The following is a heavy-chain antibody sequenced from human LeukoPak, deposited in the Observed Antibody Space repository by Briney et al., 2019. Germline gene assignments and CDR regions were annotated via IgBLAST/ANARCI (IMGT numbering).Heavy chain of an antibody. V-gene: IGHV1-69*13. CDR2: INPIFGKA. Sequence: ASVKVSCKASGGTFTSYAISWVRQAPGQGLEWMGGINPIFGKANYSQKFQGRVTITADESTSTAYMELSSLRSEDTAVYYCAGDRGSRIDYWGQGTGVTVSA. CDR1: GGTFTSYA. J-gene: IGHJ4*02. CDR3: AGDRGSRIDY. D-gene: IGHD1-26*01.